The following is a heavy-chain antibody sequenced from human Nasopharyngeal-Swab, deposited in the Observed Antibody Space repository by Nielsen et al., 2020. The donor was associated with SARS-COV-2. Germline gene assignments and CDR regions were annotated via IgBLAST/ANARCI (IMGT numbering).Heavy chain of an antibody. V-gene: IGHV3-23*01. CDR2: ISGSGGST. CDR3: AKDIARGGYYVDY. J-gene: IGHJ4*02. Sequence: WIRQPPGKGLEWVSAISGSGGSTYYADSVKGRFTIPRDNSKNTLYLQMNSLRAEDTAVYYCAKDIARGGYYVDYWGQGTLVTVSS. D-gene: IGHD3-3*01.